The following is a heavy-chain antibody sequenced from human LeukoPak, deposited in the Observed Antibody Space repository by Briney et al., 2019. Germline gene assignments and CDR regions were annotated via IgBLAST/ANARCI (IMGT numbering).Heavy chain of an antibody. V-gene: IGHV3-9*01. CDR2: ISWNSGSI. CDR1: GFTFDDYA. D-gene: IGHD5-18*01. CDR3: AKDITWYGDTAMDDAFDI. Sequence: GGSLRLSCAASGFTFDDYAMHWVRQAPGKGLEWVSGISWNSGSIGYADSVKGRFTISRDNAKNSLYLQMNSLRAEDTALYYCAKDITWYGDTAMDDAFDIWGQGTMVTVSS. J-gene: IGHJ3*02.